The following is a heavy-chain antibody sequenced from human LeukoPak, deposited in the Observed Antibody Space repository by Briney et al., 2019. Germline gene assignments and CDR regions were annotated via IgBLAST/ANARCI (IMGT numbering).Heavy chain of an antibody. J-gene: IGHJ4*02. V-gene: IGHV3-48*04. D-gene: IGHD3-22*01. Sequence: GGSLRLSCAASGFTFSSYSMNWVRQAPGKGLEWVSYISSSGSTIYYADSVKGRFTISRDNAKNSLYLQMNSLRAEDTAVYYCARDRYYDSSGQGFDYWGQGTLVTVSS. CDR2: ISSSGSTI. CDR1: GFTFSSYS. CDR3: ARDRYYDSSGQGFDY.